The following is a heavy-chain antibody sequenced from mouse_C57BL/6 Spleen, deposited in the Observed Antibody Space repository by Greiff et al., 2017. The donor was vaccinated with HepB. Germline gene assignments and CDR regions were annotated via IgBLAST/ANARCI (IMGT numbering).Heavy chain of an antibody. D-gene: IGHD2-5*01. CDR1: GYTFTDYY. CDR3: ARSDSNHYGGFAY. J-gene: IGHJ3*01. CDR2: INPNNGGT. V-gene: IGHV1-26*01. Sequence: VQLQQSGPELVKPGASVKISCKASGYTFTDYYMNWVKQSHGKSLEWIGDINPNNGGTSYNQKFKGKATLTVDKSSSTAYMELRSLTSEDSAVYHCARSDSNHYGGFAYWGQGTLVTVSA.